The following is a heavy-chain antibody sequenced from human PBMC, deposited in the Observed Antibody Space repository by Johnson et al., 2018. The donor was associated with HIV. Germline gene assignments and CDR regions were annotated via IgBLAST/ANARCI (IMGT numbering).Heavy chain of an antibody. CDR3: ARGRWLHLGAFDI. D-gene: IGHD5-24*01. V-gene: IGHV3-23*04. CDR1: GFTFSSYA. CDR2: ISGSGGST. Sequence: VQLVESGGGVVQPGRSLRLSCAASGFTFSSYAMYWVRQAPGKGLEWVSAISGSGGSTYYADSVKGRFTISRDNSKNTLYLQMNSLRAEDTAVYYCARGRWLHLGAFDIWGQGTMVTVSS. J-gene: IGHJ3*02.